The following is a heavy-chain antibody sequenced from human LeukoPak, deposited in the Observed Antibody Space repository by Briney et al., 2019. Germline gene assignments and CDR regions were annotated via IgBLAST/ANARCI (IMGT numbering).Heavy chain of an antibody. CDR2: TSGRGGNT. J-gene: IGHJ4*02. D-gene: IGHD2-21*02. V-gene: IGHV3-23*01. CDR1: GFTFSSYV. CDR3: AKAPPYCGGDCYSWYFDY. Sequence: GGSLRLSCAASGFTFSSYVMAWVRQGPGKGLECVSATSGRGGNTYYADSVKGRFTISRDNSKNTLHLQMNSLRAEDTAIYYCAKAPPYCGGDCYSWYFDYWGQGTLVTVSS.